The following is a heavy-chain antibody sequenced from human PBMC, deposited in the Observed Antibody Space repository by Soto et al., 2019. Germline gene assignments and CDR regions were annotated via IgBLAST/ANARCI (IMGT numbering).Heavy chain of an antibody. J-gene: IGHJ6*02. CDR1: GFTFSSYS. D-gene: IGHD1-7*01. V-gene: IGHV3-48*01. Sequence: GGSLRLSCAASGFTFSSYSMNWVRQAPGKGLEWVSYISSSSSTIYYADSVKGRFTISRDNAKNTLYLQMNSLRAEDTAVYYCAKSGDGTTQGYYYYGMDVWGQGTTVTVSS. CDR3: AKSGDGTTQGYYYYGMDV. CDR2: ISSSSSTI.